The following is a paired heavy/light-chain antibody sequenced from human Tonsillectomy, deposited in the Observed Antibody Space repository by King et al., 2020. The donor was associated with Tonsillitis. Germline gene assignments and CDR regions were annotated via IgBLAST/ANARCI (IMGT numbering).Light chain of an antibody. J-gene: IGLJ3*02. Sequence: QSALTQPASVSGSPGQSITISCTGTSSDIGNFDLVSWYQHHPGKAPKLMIYEVTERPSGVSNRFSGSKSGNTASLTVSGLQAEDESDYYCCSYAGSSTWVFGGGTKLTVL. CDR1: SSDIGNFDL. V-gene: IGLV2-23*02. CDR2: EVT. CDR3: CSYAGSSTWV.
Heavy chain of an antibody. V-gene: IGHV2-70*01. CDR3: ARMRAVTGIGFDYFDY. CDR1: GFSLNTHEMC. Sequence: QVTLRESGPALVKPTQTLTLTCTFSGFSLNTHEMCVTWIRQPPGKALEWLALIAWDDDKYYSPSLKTRLTISKDTSKNQVVLTMTNMDPVDTATYYCARMRAVTGIGFDYFDYWGQGTLVTVSS. CDR2: IAWDDDK. J-gene: IGHJ4*02. D-gene: IGHD6-19*01.